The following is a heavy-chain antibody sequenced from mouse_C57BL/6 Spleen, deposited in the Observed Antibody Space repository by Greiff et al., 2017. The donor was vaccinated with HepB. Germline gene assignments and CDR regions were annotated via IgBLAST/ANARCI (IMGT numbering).Heavy chain of an antibody. V-gene: IGHV1-39*01. CDR1: GYSFTDYN. J-gene: IGHJ4*01. Sequence: VQLKESGPELVKPGASVKISCKASGYSFTDYNMNWVKQSNGKSLEWIGVINPNYGTTSYNQKFKGKATLTVDQSSSTAYMQLNSLTSEDSAVYYCAGRRYYGSGNYYALDYWGQGTTVTVSS. CDR3: AGRRYYGSGNYYALDY. D-gene: IGHD1-1*01. CDR2: INPNYGTT.